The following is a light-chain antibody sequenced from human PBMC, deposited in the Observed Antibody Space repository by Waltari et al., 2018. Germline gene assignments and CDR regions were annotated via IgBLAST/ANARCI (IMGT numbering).Light chain of an antibody. CDR2: DAS. V-gene: IGKV1-33*01. CDR1: QDISNH. Sequence: DIQMSQSPSSLSASVGDRVTIPCQASQDISNHLNWYQQKPGNTPKLLIYDASTLETGVPSRFSGSGSGTDFTVTITSLQPEDIATYYCQQYDNLPSITFGQGTRLDIK. J-gene: IGKJ5*01. CDR3: QQYDNLPSIT.